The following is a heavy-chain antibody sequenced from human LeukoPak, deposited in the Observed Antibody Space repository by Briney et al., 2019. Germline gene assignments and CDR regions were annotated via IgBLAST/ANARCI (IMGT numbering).Heavy chain of an antibody. CDR1: GYTFTGYY. Sequence: ASVKASCKASGYTFTGYYMHWVRQAPGQRLEWMGWINPNSGGTNYAQKFQGRVTMTRDTSISTAYMELSRLRSDDTAVYYCARVKYYYDSSGYYYIDYWGQGTLVTVSS. CDR3: ARVKYYYDSSGYYYIDY. D-gene: IGHD3-22*01. V-gene: IGHV1-2*02. J-gene: IGHJ4*02. CDR2: INPNSGGT.